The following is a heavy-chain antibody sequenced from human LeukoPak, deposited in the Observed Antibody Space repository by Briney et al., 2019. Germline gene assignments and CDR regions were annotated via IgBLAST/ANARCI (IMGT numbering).Heavy chain of an antibody. CDR2: INAGNGNT. CDR3: AWTFRYGAAARYAGMGFDP. V-gene: IGHV1-3*01. Sequence: ASVKVSCKASGYTFTSYSLHWVRQAPGQRLEYMGWINAGNGNTKSSEKFQGRVTITRNTSISTAYMELSSLRSEDTAVYYCAWTFRYGAAARYAGMGFDPWGQGTLVTVSS. J-gene: IGHJ5*02. CDR1: GYTFTSYS. D-gene: IGHD2-2*01.